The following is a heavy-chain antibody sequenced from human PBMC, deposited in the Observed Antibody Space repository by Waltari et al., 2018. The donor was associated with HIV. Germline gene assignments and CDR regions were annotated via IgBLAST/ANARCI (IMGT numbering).Heavy chain of an antibody. J-gene: IGHJ4*02. V-gene: IGHV1-3*01. CDR1: GYPFTSYA. D-gene: IGHD3-22*01. CDR3: ARVHDSSGYYLPFDY. CDR2: INAGNGNT. Sequence: QVQLVQSGAEVKKPGASVKVSCKASGYPFTSYAMHWVRQAPGQRLEWMGWINAGNGNTKYSQKFQGRVTITRDTSASTAYMELSSLRSEDTAVYYCARVHDSSGYYLPFDYWGQGTLVTVSS.